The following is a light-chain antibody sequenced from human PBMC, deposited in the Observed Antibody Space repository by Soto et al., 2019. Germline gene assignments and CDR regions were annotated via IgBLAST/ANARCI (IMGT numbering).Light chain of an antibody. CDR1: QSISNR. Sequence: DIPMTQSPSTLSASVGDRVTITCRASQSISNRLAWYQQKPGKAPKVVIYDASSLESGVPSRFGGSGSGTEFILIINSLKPDDCATYCCQDYGGMWAFGKRTKVEIK. J-gene: IGKJ1*01. V-gene: IGKV1-5*01. CDR2: DAS. CDR3: QDYGGMWA.